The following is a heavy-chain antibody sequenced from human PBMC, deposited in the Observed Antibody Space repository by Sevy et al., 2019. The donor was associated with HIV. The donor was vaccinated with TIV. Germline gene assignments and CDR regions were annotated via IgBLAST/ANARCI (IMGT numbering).Heavy chain of an antibody. V-gene: IGHV3-48*03. Sequence: GSLRLSCAASGFTFSSYEMNWVRQAPGKGLEWVSYISSSGSTIYYADSVKGRFTISRDNAKNSLYLQMNSLRAEDTAVYYCAREGLDCSSTSCYPYYYYYMDVWGKGTTVTVSS. CDR2: ISSSGSTI. D-gene: IGHD2-2*01. CDR3: AREGLDCSSTSCYPYYYYYMDV. J-gene: IGHJ6*03. CDR1: GFTFSSYE.